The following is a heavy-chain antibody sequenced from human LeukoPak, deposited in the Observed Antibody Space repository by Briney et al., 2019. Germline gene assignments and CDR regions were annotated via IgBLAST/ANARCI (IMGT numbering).Heavy chain of an antibody. Sequence: PSETLSLTCTVSGGSISSSSYYWGWIRQPPGKGLEWIGSIYYSGSTYSNPSLKSRVTISVDTSKNQFSLKLSSVTAADTAVYYCARGSTYTWMGWGQGTLVTVSS. CDR2: IYYSGST. CDR1: GGSISSSSYY. V-gene: IGHV4-39*01. D-gene: IGHD1-1*01. J-gene: IGHJ4*02. CDR3: ARGSTYTWMG.